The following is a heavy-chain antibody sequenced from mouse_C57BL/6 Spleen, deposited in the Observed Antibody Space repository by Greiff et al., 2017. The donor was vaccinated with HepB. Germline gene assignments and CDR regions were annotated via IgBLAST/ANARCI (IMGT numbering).Heavy chain of an antibody. CDR2: IYPGDGDT. Sequence: VQLQQSGPELVKPGASVKISCKASGYAFSSSWMNWVKQRPGKGLEWIGRIYPGDGDTNSNGKFKGKATLTADKSSSTAYMQLSSLTSEDSAVYFCARTYGSSYGFAYWGQGTLVTVSA. D-gene: IGHD1-1*01. CDR3: ARTYGSSYGFAY. J-gene: IGHJ3*01. V-gene: IGHV1-82*01. CDR1: GYAFSSSW.